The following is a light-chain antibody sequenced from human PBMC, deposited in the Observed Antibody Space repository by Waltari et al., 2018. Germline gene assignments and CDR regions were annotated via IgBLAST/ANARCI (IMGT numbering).Light chain of an antibody. V-gene: IGKV2-30*01. CDR3: MQGTHWPPVYT. CDR2: KVS. J-gene: IGKJ2*01. CDR1: QSLVYSDGNTY. Sequence: DVVLTQSPLSLPVTLGQPASISCRSSQSLVYSDGNTYLNWYQQTPGQSPRRLIYKVSSRDSGVTDRFSGSGSGTDFILKISRVEAEDVGVYYCMQGTHWPPVYTFGQGTKLEIK.